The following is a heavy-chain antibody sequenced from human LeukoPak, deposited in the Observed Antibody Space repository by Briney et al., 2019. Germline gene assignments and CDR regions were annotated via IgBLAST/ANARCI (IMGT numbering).Heavy chain of an antibody. CDR3: AKGGYINGYDY. V-gene: IGHV3-7*01. Sequence: PGGSLRLSCAASGFTFRSYWMTLVRQAPGKGLEWVANINQDGSKEYYLDSVKGRFTISRDNDKNSLYLQVNSLRAQDTAVYYCAKGGYINGYDYWGQGTLVTVSS. CDR1: GFTFRSYW. D-gene: IGHD5-18*01. J-gene: IGHJ4*02. CDR2: INQDGSKE.